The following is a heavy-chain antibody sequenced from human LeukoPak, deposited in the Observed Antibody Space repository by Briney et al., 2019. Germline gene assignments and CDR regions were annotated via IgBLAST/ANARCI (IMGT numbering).Heavy chain of an antibody. V-gene: IGHV3-23*01. J-gene: IGHJ4*02. D-gene: IGHD5-18*01. CDR3: AKGLVQLWLRPNDY. Sequence: GGSLRLSCAASGFIFSNYAMSWVRQAPGKGLEWVSALSGSGGTIYYADSVKGRFTISRDNSKNTLYLQMNSLRVEDTALYYCAKGLVQLWLRPNDYWGQGTLVTVSS. CDR2: LSGSGGTI. CDR1: GFIFSNYA.